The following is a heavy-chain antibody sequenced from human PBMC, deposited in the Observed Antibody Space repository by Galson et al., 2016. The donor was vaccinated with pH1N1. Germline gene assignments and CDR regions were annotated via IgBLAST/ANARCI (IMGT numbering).Heavy chain of an antibody. Sequence: SVKVSCKASGYTFTTQYVNWVRQAPGQGLEWLGVIDPSGGSTTYAQKFQGRVTVTVDTSTSTVYMELSSLRSDDTAMYYCARGGYWVYWDRGTLVTVSS. V-gene: IGHV1-46*01. J-gene: IGHJ4*02. CDR2: IDPSGGST. CDR1: GYTFTTQY. CDR3: ARGGYWVY. D-gene: IGHD3-22*01.